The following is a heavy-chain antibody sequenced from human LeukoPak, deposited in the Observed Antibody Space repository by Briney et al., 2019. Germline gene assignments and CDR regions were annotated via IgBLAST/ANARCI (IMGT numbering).Heavy chain of an antibody. CDR2: IYYSGST. CDR3: ARGSGYSAGGWFDP. V-gene: IGHV4-59*01. J-gene: IGHJ5*02. CDR1: GGSISSYY. D-gene: IGHD5-18*01. Sequence: SETLSLTCTVSGGSISSYYWSWIRQPPGKGREGIGYIYYSGSTNYNPSLKSRVTISEDTSKNQFSLTLSSVTAADTAVYYCARGSGYSAGGWFDPWGQGTLVTVSS.